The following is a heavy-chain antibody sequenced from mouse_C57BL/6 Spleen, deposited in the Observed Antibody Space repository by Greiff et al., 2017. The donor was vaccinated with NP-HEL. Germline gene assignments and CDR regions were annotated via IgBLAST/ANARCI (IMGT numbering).Heavy chain of an antibody. V-gene: IGHV10-1*01. CDR1: GFSFNTYA. J-gene: IGHJ4*01. CDR2: IRRKSNNYAT. CDR3: VRPYYDYDGDAMDY. Sequence: EVMLVESGGGLVQPKGSLKLSCAASGFSFNTYAMNWVRQAPGKGLEWVARIRRKSNNYATYYADSVKDRFTISRDDSESMLYLQMNNLKTEDTAMYYCVRPYYDYDGDAMDYWGQGTSVTVSS. D-gene: IGHD2-4*01.